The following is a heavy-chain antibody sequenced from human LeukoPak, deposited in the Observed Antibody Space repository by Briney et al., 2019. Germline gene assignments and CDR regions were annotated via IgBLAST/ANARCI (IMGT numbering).Heavy chain of an antibody. D-gene: IGHD7-27*01. J-gene: IGHJ4*02. V-gene: IGHV4-34*01. Sequence: SETLSLTCAVYGGSFSGYYWSWIRQPPGKGLEWIGEINHSGSTNYNPSLKSRVTISVGTSKNQSSLKLSSVTAADTAVYYCAREGVGNYWGQGTLVTVSS. CDR1: GGSFSGYY. CDR2: INHSGST. CDR3: AREGVGNY.